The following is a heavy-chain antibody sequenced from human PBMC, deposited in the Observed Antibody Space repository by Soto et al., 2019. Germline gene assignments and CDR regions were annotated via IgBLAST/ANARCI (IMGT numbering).Heavy chain of an antibody. CDR3: ASPMTIVTRLGY. CDR1: GYILSNNG. Sequence: ASVKVSCKGSGYILSNNGMNWVRQAPGQRLEWMEGINADNGNTKYSQKFQDRVTFTRDTSASTAYMELSRLRSEDTAVYYCASPMTIVTRLGYWGQGTLVTSPQ. J-gene: IGHJ4*02. CDR2: INADNGNT. V-gene: IGHV1-3*01. D-gene: IGHD4-4*01.